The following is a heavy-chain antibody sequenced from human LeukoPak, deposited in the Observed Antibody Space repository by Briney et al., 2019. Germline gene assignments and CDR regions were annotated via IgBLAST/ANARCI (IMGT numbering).Heavy chain of an antibody. J-gene: IGHJ4*02. CDR1: GFTFHDYG. V-gene: IGHV3-20*04. CDR3: ARRDYYGSGSPDF. Sequence: RPGGSLRLSCAASGFTFHDYGMSWVRQSPGKGLEWVSGINWNGDRTGYADSVKGRFTISGDNAKKSLYLQMNSLRAEDTALYYCARRDYYGSGSPDFWGQGTLVTVSS. D-gene: IGHD3-10*01. CDR2: INWNGDRT.